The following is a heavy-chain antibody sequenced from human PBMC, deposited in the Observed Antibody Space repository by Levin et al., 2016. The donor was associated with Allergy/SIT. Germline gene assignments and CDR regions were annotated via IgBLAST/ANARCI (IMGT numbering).Heavy chain of an antibody. J-gene: IGHJ4*02. V-gene: IGHV3-21*01. CDR2: ISPSSTYI. CDR3: AKDRDVAGPDHTSFDS. D-gene: IGHD6-19*01. Sequence: WIRQPPGKGLEWVSSISPSSTYIYYADSVKGRFTISRDNAKKSLYLQMNSLRAEDTAVYYCAKDRDVAGPDHTSFDSWGRGALVTVSS.